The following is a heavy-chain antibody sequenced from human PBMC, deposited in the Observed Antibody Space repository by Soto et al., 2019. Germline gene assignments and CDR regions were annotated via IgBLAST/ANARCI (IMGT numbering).Heavy chain of an antibody. CDR2: IKSKTDGGTT. V-gene: IGHV3-15*07. CDR1: GFTFSNAW. J-gene: IGHJ4*02. CDR3: TFKMGYYYDSSGYYYPSAYDY. Sequence: GSLRLSCAASGFTFSNAWMNWVRQAPAKGLEWVGRIKSKTDGGTTDYAAPVKGRFTISRDDSKNTLYLQMNSLKTEDTAVYYCTFKMGYYYDSSGYYYPSAYDYWGQGTLVTVSS. D-gene: IGHD3-22*01.